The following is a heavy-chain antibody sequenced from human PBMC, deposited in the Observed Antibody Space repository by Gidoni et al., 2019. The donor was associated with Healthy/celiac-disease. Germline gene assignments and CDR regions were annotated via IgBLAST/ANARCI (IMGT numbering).Heavy chain of an antibody. CDR2: INSDGSST. J-gene: IGHJ5*02. V-gene: IGHV3-74*01. CDR1: GFTFSSYW. Sequence: EVQLVESGGGLVQPGGSLRLSCAASGFTFSSYWLHWVRQAPGKGLVWVSRINSDGSSTSYADSVKGRFTISRDNAKNTLYLQMNSLRAEDTAVYYCARDQHIGVGFDPWGQGTLVTVSS. D-gene: IGHD5-12*01. CDR3: ARDQHIGVGFDP.